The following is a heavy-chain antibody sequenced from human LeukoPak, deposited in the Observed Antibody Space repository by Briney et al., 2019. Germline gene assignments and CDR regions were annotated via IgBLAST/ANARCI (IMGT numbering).Heavy chain of an antibody. Sequence: GGSLRLSCAASGFTFSNYAMNWVRQAPGKGLEWVSTIGSSGGSTYYADSVKGRFTISRDNSKNTLYLQMNSLRAEDTAVYYCARYCGGDCYGMDVWGQGTTVTVSS. CDR3: ARYCGGDCYGMDV. D-gene: IGHD2-21*01. J-gene: IGHJ6*02. CDR1: GFTFSNYA. CDR2: IGSSGGST. V-gene: IGHV3-23*01.